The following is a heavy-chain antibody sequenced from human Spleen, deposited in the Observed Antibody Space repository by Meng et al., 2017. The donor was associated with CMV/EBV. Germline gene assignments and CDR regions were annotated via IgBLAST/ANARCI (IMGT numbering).Heavy chain of an antibody. J-gene: IGHJ4*02. V-gene: IGHV3-11*04. CDR2: ISSGGTTI. CDR3: ARRFSSSGLY. D-gene: IGHD6-6*01. CDR1: GDTFSDYY. Sequence: SCKASGDTFSDYYMSWIRQAPGKGLEWVSYISSGGTTISYADSVKGRFTISRDNAKNSLYLQMNSLRAEDTAVYYCARRFSSSGLYWGQGTLVTVSS.